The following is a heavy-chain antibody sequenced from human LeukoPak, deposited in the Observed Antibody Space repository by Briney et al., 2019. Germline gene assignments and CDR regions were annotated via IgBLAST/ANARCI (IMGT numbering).Heavy chain of an antibody. D-gene: IGHD2-2*01. Sequence: ASVKVSCKASGGTFSSYAISWVRQAPGQGLEWMGGIIPIFGTANYAQKFQGRVTITADESTSTAYKELSSLRSEDTAVYYCARPNIVVVPTAGAFDIWGQGTMVTVSS. CDR2: IIPIFGTA. CDR1: GGTFSSYA. V-gene: IGHV1-69*13. CDR3: ARPNIVVVPTAGAFDI. J-gene: IGHJ3*02.